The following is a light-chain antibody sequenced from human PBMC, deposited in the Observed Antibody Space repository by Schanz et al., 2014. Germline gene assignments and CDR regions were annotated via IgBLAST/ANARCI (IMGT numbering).Light chain of an antibody. Sequence: QSALTQPASVSGSPGQSITISCTGTSSDVGDYNYVSWYQQHPGKAPKLMIYDVSIRPSGVSNRFSGSKSGNTASLTISGLRAEDEADYYCSSHSLTSILVFGGGTKLTVL. CDR3: SSHSLTSILV. J-gene: IGLJ2*01. V-gene: IGLV2-14*01. CDR1: SSDVGDYNY. CDR2: DVS.